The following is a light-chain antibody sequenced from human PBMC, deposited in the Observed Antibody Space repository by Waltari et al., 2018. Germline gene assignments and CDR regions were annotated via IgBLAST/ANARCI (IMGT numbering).Light chain of an antibody. CDR1: SSDVGGYNY. CDR2: EVS. Sequence: QSALTQPPSASGSPGQSVTISCTGTSSDVGGYNYVSRYQPHPGKAPTPTTYEVSKRPPGVPDRFSGSKSGNPASLTVSGLQAEDEADYYCSSYAGSNNYVFGTGTKVTVL. J-gene: IGLJ1*01. CDR3: SSYAGSNNYV. V-gene: IGLV2-8*01.